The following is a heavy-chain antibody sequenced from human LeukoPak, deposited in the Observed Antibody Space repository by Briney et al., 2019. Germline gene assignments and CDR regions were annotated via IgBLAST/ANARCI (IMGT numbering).Heavy chain of an antibody. Sequence: GGSLRLSCAASGFTFSTYAMSWVRQAPGKGLEWVSVISGSGGETYYADSVKGRFTTSRDNSKNMLFLEMNSLSAEDTAVYYCATDTGSYYRMNAFDIWGQGTMVTVSS. D-gene: IGHD1-26*01. CDR3: ATDTGSYYRMNAFDI. V-gene: IGHV3-23*01. CDR2: ISGSGGET. CDR1: GFTFSTYA. J-gene: IGHJ3*02.